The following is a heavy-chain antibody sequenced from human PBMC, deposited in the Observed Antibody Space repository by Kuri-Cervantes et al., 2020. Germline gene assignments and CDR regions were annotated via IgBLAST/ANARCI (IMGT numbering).Heavy chain of an antibody. CDR3: ARGGARDGYIQKGDYFDY. CDR2: ISAYNGNT. D-gene: IGHD5-24*01. Sequence: ASVNVSCKASGYTFTSYGISWVRQAPGQGLEWMGWISAYNGNTNYAQKFQGRVTITADESTSTAYMDLSSLRSEDTAIYYCARGGARDGYIQKGDYFDYWGQGTLVTVSS. J-gene: IGHJ4*02. V-gene: IGHV1-18*01. CDR1: GYTFTSYG.